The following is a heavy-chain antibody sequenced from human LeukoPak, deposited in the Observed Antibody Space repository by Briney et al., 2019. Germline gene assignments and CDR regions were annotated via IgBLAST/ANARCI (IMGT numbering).Heavy chain of an antibody. CDR2: LSPSGCIT. CDR3: AKGQELDAGVFDS. V-gene: IGHV3-23*01. Sequence: GGSQRLSCAPSVVTLTTYAISWVPNTPGRGLEWVSALSPSGCITYYEESVKGRFTISRDNSKSPVYVQMNSLRAEDRAVYYCAKGQELDAGVFDSGGQGTLVTVPS. J-gene: IGHJ4*02. D-gene: IGHD1-1*01. CDR1: VVTLTTYA.